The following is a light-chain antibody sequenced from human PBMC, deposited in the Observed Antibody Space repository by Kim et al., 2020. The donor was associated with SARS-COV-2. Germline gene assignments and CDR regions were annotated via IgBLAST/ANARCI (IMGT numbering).Light chain of an antibody. Sequence: GKTVTISCTRLSGSSASNYVQWYQQRPGSSPTTVIYEDNQSPSGVPDRFSGSIDSSSNSASLTISGLKTEDEADDYCQSYDSSNRVFGGGTQLTVL. CDR2: EDN. V-gene: IGLV6-57*01. J-gene: IGLJ3*02. CDR3: QSYDSSNRV. CDR1: SGSSASNY.